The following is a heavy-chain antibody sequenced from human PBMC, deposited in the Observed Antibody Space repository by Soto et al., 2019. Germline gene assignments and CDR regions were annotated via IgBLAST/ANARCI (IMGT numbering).Heavy chain of an antibody. D-gene: IGHD5-12*01. CDR3: ARDLAYSGYDSGFDY. J-gene: IGHJ4*02. V-gene: IGHV4-59*12. Sequence: SETLSLTCTVSGGSISSYYWSWIRQPPGKGLEWIGYIYYSESTNYNPSLKSRVTISVDTSKNQSSLKLSSVTAADTAVYYCARDLAYSGYDSGFDYWGQGTLVTVS. CDR2: IYYSEST. CDR1: GGSISSYY.